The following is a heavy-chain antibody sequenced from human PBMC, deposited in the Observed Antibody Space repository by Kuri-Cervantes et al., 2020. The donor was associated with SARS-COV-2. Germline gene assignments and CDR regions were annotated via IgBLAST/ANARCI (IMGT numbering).Heavy chain of an antibody. D-gene: IGHD2-2*02. V-gene: IGHV3-23*01. CDR1: GFTFSSYA. Sequence: GGSLRLSCAASGFTFSSYAMSWVRQAPGKGLEWVSAISGSGGSTYYADSVKGRFTISRDNSKNTLYLQMNSLRAEDTAVYYCTRELVVPAAIYPDAFDIWGQGTMVTVSS. CDR2: ISGSGGST. CDR3: TRELVVPAAIYPDAFDI. J-gene: IGHJ3*02.